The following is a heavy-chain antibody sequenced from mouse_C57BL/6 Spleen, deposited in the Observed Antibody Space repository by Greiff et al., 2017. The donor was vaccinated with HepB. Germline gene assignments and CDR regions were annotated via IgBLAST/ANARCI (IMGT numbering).Heavy chain of an antibody. J-gene: IGHJ2*01. CDR3: ARIKKIVATYFDY. CDR1: GYTFTSYW. Sequence: QVQLQQPGAELVKAGDSVKMSCKASGYTFTSYWMHWVKQRLGQGLEWFAETNPTNGRTYYNEKFKSKATLTVDKSSSTAYMLLRGTTFEDSAVYYCARIKKIVATYFDYWGQGTTLTVSS. D-gene: IGHD1-1*01. CDR2: TNPTNGRT. V-gene: IGHV1S81*02.